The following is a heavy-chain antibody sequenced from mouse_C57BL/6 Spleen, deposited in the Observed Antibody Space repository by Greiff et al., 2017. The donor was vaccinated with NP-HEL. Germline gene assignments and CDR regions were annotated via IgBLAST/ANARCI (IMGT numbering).Heavy chain of an antibody. CDR2: INPNNGGT. CDR1: GYTFTDYN. V-gene: IGHV1-18*01. CDR3: ARRNITTVVATRNWYFDV. Sequence: EVQLQQSGPELVKPGASVKIPCKASGYTFTDYNMDWVKQSHGKSLEWIGDINPNNGGTIYNQKFKGKATLTVDQSSSTAYMELRSLTSEDTAVYYCARRNITTVVATRNWYFDVWGTGTTVTVSS. D-gene: IGHD1-1*01. J-gene: IGHJ1*03.